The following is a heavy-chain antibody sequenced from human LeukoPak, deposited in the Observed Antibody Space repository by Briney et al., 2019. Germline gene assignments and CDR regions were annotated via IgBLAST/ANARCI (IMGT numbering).Heavy chain of an antibody. V-gene: IGHV6-1*01. Sequence: SQTLSLTCAISGDSVSSNSAAWNWIRQSPSRGLEWLGRTYYRSKWYNGYAVSVKSRITIKPDTAKNRISLQLNSVTPEDTAVYYCARGHSSVLDYWGQGTLVTVSS. CDR3: ARGHSSVLDY. CDR1: GDSVSSNSAA. CDR2: TYYRSKWYN. D-gene: IGHD6-19*01. J-gene: IGHJ4*02.